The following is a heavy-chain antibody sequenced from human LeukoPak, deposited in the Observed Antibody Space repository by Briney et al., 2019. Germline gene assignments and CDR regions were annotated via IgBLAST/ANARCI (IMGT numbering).Heavy chain of an antibody. CDR2: IYTSGST. D-gene: IGHD3-3*01. J-gene: IGHJ5*02. V-gene: IGHV4-4*07. CDR3: ARDLRGHRITIFGVTDDWFDP. Sequence: PSETLSLTCTVSGGSISSYYWSWIRQPAGKGLEWIGRIYTSGSTNYSPSLKSRVTMSVDTSKNQLSLKLSSVTAADTAVYYCARDLRGHRITIFGVTDDWFDPWGQGTLVTVSS. CDR1: GGSISSYY.